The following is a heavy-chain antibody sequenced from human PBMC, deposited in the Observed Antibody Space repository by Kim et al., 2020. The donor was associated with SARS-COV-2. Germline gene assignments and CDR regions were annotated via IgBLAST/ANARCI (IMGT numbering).Heavy chain of an antibody. J-gene: IGHJ6*03. V-gene: IGHV3-30*18. CDR1: GFTFSSYG. CDR2: ISYDGSNK. CDR3: AKGYMDV. Sequence: GGSLRLSCAASGFTFSSYGMHWVRQAPGKGLEWVAVISYDGSNKYYADSVKGRFTISRDKSKNTLYLQMNSLRAEDTAVYYCAKGYMDVWGQGTTVTVSS.